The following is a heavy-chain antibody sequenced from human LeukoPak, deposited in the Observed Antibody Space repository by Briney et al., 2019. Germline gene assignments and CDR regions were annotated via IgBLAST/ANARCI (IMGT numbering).Heavy chain of an antibody. CDR3: ARATGNSDHSPQEPIDLYFDL. CDR1: GGSISSYY. D-gene: IGHD4-23*01. V-gene: IGHV4-59*08. J-gene: IGHJ2*01. Sequence: SETLSLTCTVSGGSISSYYWSWIRQPPGKGLEWIGYIYYSGSTNYNPSLKSRVTISVDTSKNQFSLKLSSVTAADTAVYYCARATGNSDHSPQEPIDLYFDLWGRGTLVTVSS. CDR2: IYYSGST.